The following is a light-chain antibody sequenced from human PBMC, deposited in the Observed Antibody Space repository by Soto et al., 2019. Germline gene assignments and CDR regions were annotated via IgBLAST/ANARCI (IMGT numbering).Light chain of an antibody. V-gene: IGLV1-51*01. J-gene: IGLJ2*01. CDR3: GTWDSSLSVVV. CDR2: XXX. Sequence: QSVLTQPPSVSAAPGQKVTISCSGSSSNIGNNYVSWYQQLPGTAPKLLIYXXXXXXXGIPDRFSGSKSGTSATLGITGLXXXXXXXXXXGTWDSSLSVVVFGGGTKLTVL. CDR1: SSNIGNNY.